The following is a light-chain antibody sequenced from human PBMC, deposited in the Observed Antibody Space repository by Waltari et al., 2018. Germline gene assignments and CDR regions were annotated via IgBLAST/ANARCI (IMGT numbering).Light chain of an antibody. Sequence: EIVLTQSPGTLSLSQGERATLSCRASQSVSNMLDWYQQKPGQAPRLLIYDTSNRATGIPARFSGSGSGTDFTLTISSLEPEDFAVYYCQQRSNWPPTFGQGTKVEI. J-gene: IGKJ1*01. CDR3: QQRSNWPPT. V-gene: IGKV3-11*01. CDR2: DTS. CDR1: QSVSNM.